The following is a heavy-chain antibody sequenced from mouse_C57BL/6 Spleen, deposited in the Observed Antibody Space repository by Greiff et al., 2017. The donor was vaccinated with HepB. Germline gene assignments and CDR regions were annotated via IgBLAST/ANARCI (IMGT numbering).Heavy chain of an antibody. J-gene: IGHJ4*01. CDR1: GYTFTSYW. CDR2: IYPGSGST. V-gene: IGHV1-55*01. D-gene: IGHD2-5*01. Sequence: VQLQQPGAELVKPGASVKMSCKASGYTFTSYWITWVKQRPGQGLEWIGDIYPGSGSTNYNEKFKSKATLTVDTSSSTAYMQLSSLTSEDSAVYDCARSYSNYGYAMDYWGQGTSVTVSS. CDR3: ARSYSNYGYAMDY.